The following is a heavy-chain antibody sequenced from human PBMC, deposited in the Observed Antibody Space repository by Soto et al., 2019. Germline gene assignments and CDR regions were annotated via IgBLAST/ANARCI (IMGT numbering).Heavy chain of an antibody. CDR2: INTYNGNS. V-gene: IGHV1-18*01. D-gene: IGHD2-15*01. Sequence: QVQLVQSAAKVKKPGASVKVSCKASGYTLTNYAISWVRQAPGQGPEWMGWINTYNGNSNYAQKFQGRVTMTTDTSTNTAYMELRSLTSDDTAVYYCARDCTGGSCFCIYWGQGTLVTVSS. J-gene: IGHJ4*02. CDR3: ARDCTGGSCFCIY. CDR1: GYTLTNYA.